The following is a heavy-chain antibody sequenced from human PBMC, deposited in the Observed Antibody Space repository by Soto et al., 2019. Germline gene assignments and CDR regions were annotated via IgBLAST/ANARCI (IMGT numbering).Heavy chain of an antibody. D-gene: IGHD3-9*01. CDR2: ISFSGAT. Sequence: SETLSLTCTVSGVSITSYFWSWIRQTPGKGLDWIGSISFSGATYSNPSLKGRAALSVDTSENHLSLTLNSVTSADTAVYFCARYRREGYTRYFEFWGQGNQVTGSS. J-gene: IGHJ4*02. V-gene: IGHV4-59*01. CDR3: ARYRREGYTRYFEF. CDR1: GVSITSYF.